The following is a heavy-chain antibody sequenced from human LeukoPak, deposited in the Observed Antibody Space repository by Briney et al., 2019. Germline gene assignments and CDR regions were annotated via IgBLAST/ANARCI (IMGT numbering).Heavy chain of an antibody. D-gene: IGHD6-13*01. J-gene: IGHJ6*03. V-gene: IGHV3-23*01. CDR2: ISGSGGST. Sequence: PGGSLRLSCAASGFTFSSYAMSWVRQAPGKGLEWVSAISGSGGSTYYADSVKGRFTTSRDNSKNTLYLQMNSLRAEDTAVYYCAKGSRYYYYYYMDVWGKGTTVTVSS. CDR3: AKGSRYYYYYYMDV. CDR1: GFTFSSYA.